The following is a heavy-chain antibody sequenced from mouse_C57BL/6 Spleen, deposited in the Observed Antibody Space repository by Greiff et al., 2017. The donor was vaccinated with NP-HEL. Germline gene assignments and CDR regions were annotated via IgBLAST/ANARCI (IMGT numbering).Heavy chain of an antibody. CDR2: IYPGDGDT. CDR1: GYAFSSSW. J-gene: IGHJ4*01. Sequence: VQVVESGPELVKPGASVKISCKASGYAFSSSWMNWVKQRPGKGLEWIGRIYPGDGDTNYNGKFKGKATLTADKSSSTAYMQLSSLTSEDSAVYFCARSGTTAYAMDYWGQGTSVTVSS. V-gene: IGHV1-82*01. D-gene: IGHD1-2*01. CDR3: ARSGTTAYAMDY.